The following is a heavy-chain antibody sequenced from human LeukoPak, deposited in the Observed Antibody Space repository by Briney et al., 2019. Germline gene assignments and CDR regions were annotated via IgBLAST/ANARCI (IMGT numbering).Heavy chain of an antibody. CDR1: GYTFTSYG. V-gene: IGHV1-18*01. CDR3: ARFWRAVAGTVWDY. D-gene: IGHD6-19*01. CDR2: ISAYNGNK. J-gene: IGHJ4*02. Sequence: AAVKVSCKASGYTFTSYGIRWVRQAPGQGLEWMGWISAYNGNKSYAQKLQGRVTMTTDTSTSTAYMELRSLRSDDTAVYYCARFWRAVAGTVWDYWGQGTLVTVSS.